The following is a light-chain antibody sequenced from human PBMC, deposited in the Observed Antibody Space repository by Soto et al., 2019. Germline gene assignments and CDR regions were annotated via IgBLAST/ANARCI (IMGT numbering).Light chain of an antibody. CDR3: MSYAGMYTYV. J-gene: IGLJ1*01. Sequence: QSVLTQPPSASGSPGQSVTISCTGTSSDVGGYNYLPWYQHRPGKAPQLIIYEVTKRPSGVPNRFFGSKSGNTASLTVSGLQAEDEADYFCMSYAGMYTYVFGTGTKLTVL. V-gene: IGLV2-8*01. CDR1: SSDVGGYNY. CDR2: EVT.